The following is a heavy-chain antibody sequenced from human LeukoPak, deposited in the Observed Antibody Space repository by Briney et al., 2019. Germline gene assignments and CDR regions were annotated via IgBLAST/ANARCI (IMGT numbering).Heavy chain of an antibody. V-gene: IGHV3-9*01. J-gene: IGHJ4*02. CDR2: ISWNSGSI. CDR3: AKDWDTAMEYYFDY. Sequence: GGSLRLSCAASGFTFDDYAMHWVRQAPGKGLEWVSGISWNSGSIGYADSVKGRFTISRDNAKNSLYLQMNSLRAEDTALYYCAKDWDTAMEYYFDYWGQGTLSPSPQ. CDR1: GFTFDDYA. D-gene: IGHD5-18*01.